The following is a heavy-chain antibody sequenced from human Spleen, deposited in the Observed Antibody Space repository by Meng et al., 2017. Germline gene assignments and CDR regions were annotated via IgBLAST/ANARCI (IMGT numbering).Heavy chain of an antibody. CDR1: GYTFTGYY. CDR3: ARDGNFRSDTWFDP. V-gene: IGHV1-2*02. CDR2: INPNTGGA. J-gene: IGHJ5*02. D-gene: IGHD1-7*01. Sequence: ASVKVSCKASGYTFTGYYIHWVRQAPGQGLEWMGWINPNTGGAKFSYNFQGGVTLTRDTSIGAIYMELRSLTSDDTAIYYCARDGNFRSDTWFDPWGQGTLVTVSS.